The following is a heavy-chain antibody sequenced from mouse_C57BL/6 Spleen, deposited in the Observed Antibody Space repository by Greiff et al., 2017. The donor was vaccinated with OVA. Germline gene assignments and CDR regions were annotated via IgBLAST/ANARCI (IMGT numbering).Heavy chain of an antibody. Sequence: QVQLQQSGAELVKPGASVKLSCKASGYTFTSYWMQWVKQRPGQGLEWIGEIDPSDSYTNYNQKFKGKATLTVDTSSSTAYMQLSSLTSEDSAVYYCARPYDYDGSFAYWGQGTLVTVSA. D-gene: IGHD2-4*01. CDR2: IDPSDSYT. CDR3: ARPYDYDGSFAY. CDR1: GYTFTSYW. J-gene: IGHJ3*01. V-gene: IGHV1-50*01.